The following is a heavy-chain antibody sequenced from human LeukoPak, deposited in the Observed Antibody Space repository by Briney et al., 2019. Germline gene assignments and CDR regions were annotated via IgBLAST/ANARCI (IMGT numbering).Heavy chain of an antibody. J-gene: IGHJ4*02. CDR1: GGSLSSGSYF. V-gene: IGHV4-61*02. D-gene: IGHD6-19*01. Sequence: SETLSLTCTVSGGSLSSGSYFWSWIRQPAGKGLEWIGRIYTSGSTNYNPSLKSRITISLDTSMNQFSLSLSSVTAAETAVYYCARERAVAGPYYFDYWGPGILVTVSS. CDR2: IYTSGST. CDR3: ARERAVAGPYYFDY.